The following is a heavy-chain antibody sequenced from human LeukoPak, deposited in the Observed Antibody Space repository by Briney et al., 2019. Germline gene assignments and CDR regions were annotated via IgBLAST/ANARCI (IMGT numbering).Heavy chain of an antibody. Sequence: PGGSLRLSCAASGFTFSSYWMSWVRQAPRKGLEWVANIKQDGSEKYYVDSVKGRFTISRDNAKNSLYLQMNSLRAEDTAVYYCARDMSLSGSYYTFDYWGQGTLVTVSS. CDR2: IKQDGSEK. CDR3: ARDMSLSGSYYTFDY. J-gene: IGHJ4*02. CDR1: GFTFSSYW. D-gene: IGHD1-26*01. V-gene: IGHV3-7*01.